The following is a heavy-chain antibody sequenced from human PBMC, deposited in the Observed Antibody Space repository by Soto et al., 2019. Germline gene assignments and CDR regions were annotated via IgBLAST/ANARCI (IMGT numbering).Heavy chain of an antibody. D-gene: IGHD1-26*01. V-gene: IGHV1-18*01. Sequence: ASVKVSCKASGYTFTSYGISWVRRAPGQGLEWMGWISAYNGNTNYAQKLQGRVTMTTDTSTSTAYMELRSLRSDDTAVYYCAKILNYDSGSLLGGFDYWGQGTLVTVSS. J-gene: IGHJ4*02. CDR3: AKILNYDSGSLLGGFDY. CDR2: ISAYNGNT. CDR1: GYTFTSYG.